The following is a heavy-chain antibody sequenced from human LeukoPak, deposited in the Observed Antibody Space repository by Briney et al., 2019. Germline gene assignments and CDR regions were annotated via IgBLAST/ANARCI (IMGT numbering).Heavy chain of an antibody. D-gene: IGHD6-13*01. V-gene: IGHV4-34*01. Sequence: SETLSLTCAVYGGSFSGYYWSWIRQPPGKGLEWIGEINHSGSTNYNPSLKSRVTISVDTSKNQFSLKLSSVTAADTAVYYRARGTVAAAGNYFDYWGQGTLVTVSS. CDR1: GGSFSGYY. J-gene: IGHJ4*02. CDR3: ARGTVAAAGNYFDY. CDR2: INHSGST.